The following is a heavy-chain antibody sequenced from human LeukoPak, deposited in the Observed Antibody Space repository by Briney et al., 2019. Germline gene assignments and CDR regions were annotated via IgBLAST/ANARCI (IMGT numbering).Heavy chain of an antibody. J-gene: IGHJ5*02. CDR1: GYSFTNYW. D-gene: IGHD3-10*01. CDR2: IYPDDSDT. Sequence: GESLKISCKGSGYSFTNYWVGWVRQMPGKGLEWMGIIYPDDSDTRYSPSFQGQVTISADKSISTAYLQWNSLKASDTAMYYCARQGSARVRGIIKNWFDPWGQGTLVTVSS. V-gene: IGHV5-51*01. CDR3: ARQGSARVRGIIKNWFDP.